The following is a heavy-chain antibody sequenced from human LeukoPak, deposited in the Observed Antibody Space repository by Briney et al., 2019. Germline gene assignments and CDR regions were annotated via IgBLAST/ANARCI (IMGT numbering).Heavy chain of an antibody. Sequence: SETLSLTCTVSGGSISSYYWSWIRQPPGKGLEWIGYIYYSGSTNYNPSLKSRVTISVATSKNRFSLQLSSVTAADTAVYYCARGQLASAAEYFQHWGQGTLVTVSS. CDR3: ARGQLASAAEYFQH. V-gene: IGHV4-59*01. D-gene: IGHD6-13*01. CDR1: GGSISSYY. J-gene: IGHJ1*01. CDR2: IYYSGST.